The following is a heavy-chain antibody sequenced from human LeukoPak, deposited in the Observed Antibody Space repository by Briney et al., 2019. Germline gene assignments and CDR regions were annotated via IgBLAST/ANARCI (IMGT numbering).Heavy chain of an antibody. J-gene: IGHJ4*02. CDR2: IYHSGST. Sequence: SETLSLTCTVSGYSISSGYYWGWIRQPPGKGLEWIGSIYHSGSTYYNPSLKSRVTISVDTSKNQFSLKLSSVTAADTAVCYCARVDDYWGQGTLVTVSS. CDR3: ARVDDY. V-gene: IGHV4-38-2*02. CDR1: GYSISSGYY.